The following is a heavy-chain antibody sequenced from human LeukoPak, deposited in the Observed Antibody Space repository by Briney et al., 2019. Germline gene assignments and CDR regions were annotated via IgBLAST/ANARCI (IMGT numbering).Heavy chain of an antibody. D-gene: IGHD6-19*01. CDR3: AKDPGYSSGWYTGFGDY. V-gene: IGHV3-30*02. CDR2: IRFDGSNE. CDR1: GVTFSSYG. J-gene: IGHJ4*02. Sequence: GGSLRLSCVASGVTFSSYGMHWVRQAPGKGLEWVAFIRFDGSNEYYIDSVKGRFTLSRDSSKNTLYLQMNSLRAEDTAVYYCAKDPGYSSGWYTGFGDYWGQGTLVTVSS.